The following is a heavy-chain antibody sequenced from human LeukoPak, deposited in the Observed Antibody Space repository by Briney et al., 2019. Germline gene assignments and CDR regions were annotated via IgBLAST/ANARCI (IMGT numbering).Heavy chain of an antibody. CDR2: VNPNNGDT. J-gene: IGHJ4*02. D-gene: IGHD3-10*01. V-gene: IGHV1-2*02. CDR1: GYTFTGYY. Sequence: ASVKVSCKASGYTFTGYYMHWVRQAPGQGLEWVGLVNPNNGDTKYEQKFQGRVTMTRDTSVSTACMELSRLRSDDTAVYYCARDSRVTNGDYWGQGTLVTVSS. CDR3: ARDSRVTNGDY.